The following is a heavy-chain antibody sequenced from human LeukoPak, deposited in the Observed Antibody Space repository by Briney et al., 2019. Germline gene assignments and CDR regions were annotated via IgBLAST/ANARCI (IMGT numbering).Heavy chain of an antibody. CDR1: GGTFSSYA. V-gene: IGHV1-69*01. CDR2: IIPIFGTA. Sequence: SVKVSCKASGGTFSSYAISWVRQAPGQGIEWMGGIIPIFGTANYAQKFQGRVTITADESTSTAYMELSSLRSEDTAVYYCARSLSSTRVGVPAAPYYYGMDVWGKGTTVTVSS. D-gene: IGHD2-2*01. CDR3: ARSLSSTRVGVPAAPYYYGMDV. J-gene: IGHJ6*04.